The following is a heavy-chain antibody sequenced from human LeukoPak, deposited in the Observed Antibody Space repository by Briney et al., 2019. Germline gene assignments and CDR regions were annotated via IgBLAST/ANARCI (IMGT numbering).Heavy chain of an antibody. D-gene: IGHD1-7*01. Sequence: GGSLRLSCAASGFTFSSYGMHWVRQAPGKGLEWVAFIRYDGSNKYYADSVKGRFTISRDNSKNTLYLQMNSLRAEDTAVYYCAREAITGTFGFDPWGQGTLVTVSS. CDR3: AREAITGTFGFDP. J-gene: IGHJ5*02. CDR1: GFTFSSYG. V-gene: IGHV3-30*02. CDR2: IRYDGSNK.